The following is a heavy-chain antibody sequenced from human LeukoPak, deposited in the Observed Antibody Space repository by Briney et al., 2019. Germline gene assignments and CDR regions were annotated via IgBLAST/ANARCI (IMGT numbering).Heavy chain of an antibody. J-gene: IGHJ5*02. V-gene: IGHV3-23*01. Sequence: PGGSLRLSCAASGFTFSSYAMSWVRQAPGKGLEWVSAISGSGGSTYYADSVKGRFTISRDNSKNTLYLQMNSLRAEDTAVYYCAKGSWYSTKKPYIPGHSRFNWFDPWGQGTLVTVSS. CDR3: AKGSWYSTKKPYIPGHSRFNWFDP. CDR2: ISGSGGST. D-gene: IGHD6-13*01. CDR1: GFTFSSYA.